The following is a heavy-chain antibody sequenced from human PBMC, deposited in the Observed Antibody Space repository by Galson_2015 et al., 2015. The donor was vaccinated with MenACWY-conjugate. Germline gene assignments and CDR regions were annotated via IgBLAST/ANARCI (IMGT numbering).Heavy chain of an antibody. CDR2: INAGNGNT. J-gene: IGHJ6*02. Sequence: SVKVSCKASGYTFTSYAMHWVRQAPGQRLEWMGWINAGNGNTKYSQKFQGRVTITRDTSASTAYMELSSLRSEDTAVYYCARDIFNYYYYYGMDVWGQGTTVTVSS. V-gene: IGHV1-3*01. CDR3: ARDIFNYYYYYGMDV. CDR1: GYTFTSYA.